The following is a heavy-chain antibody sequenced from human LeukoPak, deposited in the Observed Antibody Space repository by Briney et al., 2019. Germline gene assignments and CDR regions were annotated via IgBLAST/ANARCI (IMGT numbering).Heavy chain of an antibody. Sequence: PSETLSLTCTVSGGSISSYYWSWIRQPAGKGLEWIGRIYTSGSTNYNPSLKSRVTISVDTSKNQFSLKLSSVTAADTAVYYCARTPYYYGSGSYRGAFDIWGQGTMVTVSS. D-gene: IGHD3-10*01. CDR1: GGSISSYY. CDR3: ARTPYYYGSGSYRGAFDI. V-gene: IGHV4-4*07. CDR2: IYTSGST. J-gene: IGHJ3*02.